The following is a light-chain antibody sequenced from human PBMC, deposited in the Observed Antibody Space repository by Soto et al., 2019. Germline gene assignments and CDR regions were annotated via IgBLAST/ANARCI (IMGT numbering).Light chain of an antibody. CDR3: QQYNSYPWT. Sequence: DIQMTQSPSTLSASVGDRVTITCRASQSISSWLAWYQQKPGKAPKLLIYDASSLEGGVPSRFSGSGSGTEFTLTISSLQRDDFATYYCQQYNSYPWTFGQGTKVDIK. CDR2: DAS. V-gene: IGKV1-5*01. CDR1: QSISSW. J-gene: IGKJ1*01.